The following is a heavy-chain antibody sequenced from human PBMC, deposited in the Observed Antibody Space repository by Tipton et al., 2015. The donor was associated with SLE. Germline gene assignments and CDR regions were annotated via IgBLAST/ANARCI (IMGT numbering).Heavy chain of an antibody. V-gene: IGHV3-49*03. Sequence: VQLVQSGGGLVQPGRSLRLSCTASGFIFGDYAMSWFRQAPGKGLEWVGFIRSKAYGGTTEYAASVKGRFTISRDDSKSIAYLQMNSLKTEDTAVYYCARTGITIFGVVTTGHFDYWGQGTLVTVSS. CDR1: GFIFGDYA. CDR2: IRSKAYGGTT. J-gene: IGHJ4*02. D-gene: IGHD3-3*01. CDR3: ARTGITIFGVVTTGHFDY.